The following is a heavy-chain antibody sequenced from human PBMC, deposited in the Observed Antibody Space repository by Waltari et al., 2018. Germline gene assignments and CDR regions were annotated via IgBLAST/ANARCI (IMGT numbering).Heavy chain of an antibody. CDR3: ARERSSVVPRRLETGCDY. J-gene: IGHJ4*02. V-gene: IGHV3-7*01. CDR1: GFCFSRYW. D-gene: IGHD2-15*01. Sequence: EVQLAESGGGLVQPGGSLSFSCVVSGFCFSRYWLSGVVQAPGKGLEWVANIKQDGTETYYIDSVKGRFTISRDNAKNSLYLQMNSLRAEDTAVYYCARERSSVVPRRLETGCDYWGQGTLVTVSS. CDR2: IKQDGTET.